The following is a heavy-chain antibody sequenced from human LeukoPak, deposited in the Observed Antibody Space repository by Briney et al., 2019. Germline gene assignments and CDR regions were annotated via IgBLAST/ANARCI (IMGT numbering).Heavy chain of an antibody. CDR2: ISASGGDT. J-gene: IGHJ5*02. CDR1: GFSFSTYS. Sequence: PGGSLRLSCAASGFSFSTYSFSWVRQAPGKGLEWVLGISASGGDTFYADSVKGRFTISRDNSKNTLSLQMNSLRVEDTAIYYCAKDVRRCNGACTWGQGTLVTVSS. D-gene: IGHD2-8*01. CDR3: AKDVRRCNGACT. V-gene: IGHV3-23*01.